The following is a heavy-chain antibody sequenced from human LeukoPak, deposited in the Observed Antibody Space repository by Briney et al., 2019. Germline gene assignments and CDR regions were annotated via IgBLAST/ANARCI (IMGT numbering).Heavy chain of an antibody. D-gene: IGHD2-2*02. CDR3: ASGGGYLLLYVFDY. CDR2: INPNSGRT. CDR1: GYTFTGYY. J-gene: IGHJ4*02. Sequence: GASVKVSCKASGYTFTGYYMHWVRQAPGQGLEWMGWINPNSGRTNYAQKFQGRVTMTRDTSISTAYMELSRLRSDDTAVYYCASGGGYLLLYVFDYWGQGTLVTVSS. V-gene: IGHV1-2*02.